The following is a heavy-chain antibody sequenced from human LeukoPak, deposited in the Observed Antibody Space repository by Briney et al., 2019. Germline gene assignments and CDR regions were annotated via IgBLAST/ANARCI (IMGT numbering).Heavy chain of an antibody. CDR1: GGSISSGGYY. V-gene: IGHV4-31*03. D-gene: IGHD6-19*01. Sequence: SETLSLTCTVSGGSISSGGYYWSWIRQHPGKGLEWIGYIYYSGSTYYNPSLKSRVTISVDTSKNQFSLKLSSVTAADTAVYYCARVRQWLVKRAHFDDWGQGTLVTVSS. CDR3: ARVRQWLVKRAHFDD. J-gene: IGHJ4*02. CDR2: IYYSGST.